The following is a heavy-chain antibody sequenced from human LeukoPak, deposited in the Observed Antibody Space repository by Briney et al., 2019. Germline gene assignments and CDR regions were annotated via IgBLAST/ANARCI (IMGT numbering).Heavy chain of an antibody. CDR2: IFHSGST. Sequence: PSETLSLTCAVSGYSISSGYYWGWIRQPPGKGLEWIGSIFHSGSTYYNPSLKSRVTISVDTSKNQFSLKLSSVTAADTAVYYCARSRSVYCSGGSCYRYAFDIWGQGTMVTVSS. V-gene: IGHV4-38-2*01. CDR1: GYSISSGYY. J-gene: IGHJ3*02. D-gene: IGHD2-15*01. CDR3: ARSRSVYCSGGSCYRYAFDI.